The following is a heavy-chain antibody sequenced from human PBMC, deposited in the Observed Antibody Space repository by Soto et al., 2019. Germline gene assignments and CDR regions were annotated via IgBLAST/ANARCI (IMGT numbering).Heavy chain of an antibody. D-gene: IGHD2-8*01. CDR1: GDSIGTTHSY. CDR3: ARHEGNGNVWPLDY. Sequence: SETLSLTCTVSGDSIGTTHSYWAWIRQSPGKGLEWIGNIHYSGSTYYMPSLRSRVTLSVDTSKNQFSLRLTSVTAEDAAVYYCARHEGNGNVWPLDYWGQGILVTVSS. V-gene: IGHV4-39*01. J-gene: IGHJ4*02. CDR2: IHYSGST.